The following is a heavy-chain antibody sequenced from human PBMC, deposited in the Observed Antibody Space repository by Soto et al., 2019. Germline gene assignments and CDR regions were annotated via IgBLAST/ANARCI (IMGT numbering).Heavy chain of an antibody. CDR2: IYYSGST. Sequence: SETLSLTCTVSGGSISSGDYYWSWIRQPPGKGLEWIGYIYYSGSTYYNPSLKSRVTISVDTSKNQFSLKPSSVTAADTAVYYCAREEYDILTGYYVPFDWGQGTLVTVSS. CDR1: GGSISSGDYY. J-gene: IGHJ4*02. V-gene: IGHV4-30-4*01. D-gene: IGHD3-9*01. CDR3: AREEYDILTGYYVPFD.